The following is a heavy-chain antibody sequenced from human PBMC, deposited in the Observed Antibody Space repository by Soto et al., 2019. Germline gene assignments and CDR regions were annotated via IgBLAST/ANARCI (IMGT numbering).Heavy chain of an antibody. CDR1: GGTFSSYT. Sequence: QVQLVQSGAEVKKPGSSVKVSCKASGGTFSSYTISWVRQAPGQGLEWMGRIIPILGIANYAQKFQGRVTITADKSTSTAYMELSSLRSEDTAVYYCASTITGGGGGFDIWGQGTMVTVSS. V-gene: IGHV1-69*02. J-gene: IGHJ3*02. D-gene: IGHD3-9*01. CDR3: ASTITGGGGGFDI. CDR2: IIPILGIA.